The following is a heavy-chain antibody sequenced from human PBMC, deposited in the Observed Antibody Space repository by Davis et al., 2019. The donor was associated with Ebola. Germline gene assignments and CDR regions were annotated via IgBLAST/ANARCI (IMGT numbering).Heavy chain of an antibody. V-gene: IGHV3-53*05. J-gene: IGHJ4*02. D-gene: IGHD6-19*01. Sequence: GGSLRLSCAASGFTFSDNHMSWVRQAPGKGLEWVSVIYDHSTAYADSVRGRFIISRDKSNNTLYLEMNSLRVDDTAVYYCATTQWLREFDNWGQGTLVTVSS. CDR1: GFTFSDNH. CDR2: IYDHST. CDR3: ATTQWLREFDN.